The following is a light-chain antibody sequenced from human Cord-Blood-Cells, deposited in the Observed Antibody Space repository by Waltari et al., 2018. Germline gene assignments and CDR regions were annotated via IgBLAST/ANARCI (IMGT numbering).Light chain of an antibody. CDR3: QQRSNWPPIT. J-gene: IGKJ5*01. V-gene: IGKV3-11*01. CDR2: DTP. CDR1: QSVSSY. Sequence: EIVLTQSPATLSLSPGERATLSCRASQSVSSYLAWYQQKPGQAPSLLIYDTPNTATGIPARFSGSGSGTDFTLTISSLEPEDFAVYYCQQRSNWPPITFGQGTRLEIK.